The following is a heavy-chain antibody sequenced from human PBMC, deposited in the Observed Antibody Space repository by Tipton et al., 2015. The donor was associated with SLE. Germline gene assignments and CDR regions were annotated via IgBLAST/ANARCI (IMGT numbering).Heavy chain of an antibody. Sequence: TLSLTCTVSGGSISSHYWSWIRQPPGKGLEWIGYIYYSGSTNYNPSLKSRVTISVDTSKNQFSLKLSSVTAADTAVYYCAREYSSSQGAFDIWGQGTMVTVSS. CDR1: GGSISSHY. V-gene: IGHV4-59*11. D-gene: IGHD6-6*01. J-gene: IGHJ3*02. CDR2: IYYSGST. CDR3: AREYSSSQGAFDI.